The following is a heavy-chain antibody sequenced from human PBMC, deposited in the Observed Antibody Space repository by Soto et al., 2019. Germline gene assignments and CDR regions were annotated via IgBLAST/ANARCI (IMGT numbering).Heavy chain of an antibody. V-gene: IGHV4-34*01. J-gene: IGHJ5*01. CDR1: GGSFSGYY. CDR2: SNHSGST. Sequence: QVQLQQWGAGLLKPSETLSLTCAVYGGSFSGYYWSWIRQPPGKGLEWIGESNHSGSTKYNPSLKSRVTISVDTSKNQFSLKLSSVTAADTAVYYCARGCRGNCITGATFDSCGQGTMVTVSS. CDR3: ARGCRGNCITGATFDS. D-gene: IGHD2-15*01.